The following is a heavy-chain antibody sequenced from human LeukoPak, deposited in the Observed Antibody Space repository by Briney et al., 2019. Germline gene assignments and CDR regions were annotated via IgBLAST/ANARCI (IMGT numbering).Heavy chain of an antibody. Sequence: PSETLSLTCTVSGGSISSYYWSWIRQPPGKGLEWIGYIYYSGSTNYNPSLKSRVTISVDTSKNQFSLKLSSVTAADTAVYYCARRRTVRGVINWFDPWGQGTLVTVSS. CDR3: ARRRTVRGVINWFDP. J-gene: IGHJ5*02. CDR2: IYYSGST. D-gene: IGHD3-10*01. CDR1: GGSISSYY. V-gene: IGHV4-59*01.